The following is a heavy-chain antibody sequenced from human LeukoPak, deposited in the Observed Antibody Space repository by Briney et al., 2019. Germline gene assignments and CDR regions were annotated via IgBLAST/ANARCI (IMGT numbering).Heavy chain of an antibody. CDR1: GFTFSSYA. Sequence: GGSLRLSCAASGFTFSSYAMSWVRQAPGKGLEWVSAISGSGGSTYYADSVKGRFTISRDNSKHTLYLQMNSLRAEDTAVYYCAKSVWFGEFQTDYWGQGTLVTVSS. D-gene: IGHD3-10*01. CDR3: AKSVWFGEFQTDY. CDR2: ISGSGGST. J-gene: IGHJ4*02. V-gene: IGHV3-23*01.